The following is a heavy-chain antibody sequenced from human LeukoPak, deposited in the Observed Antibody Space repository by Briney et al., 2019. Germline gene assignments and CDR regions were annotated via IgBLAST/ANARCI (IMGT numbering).Heavy chain of an antibody. Sequence: SEALSLTCTVSGRSISSYYWRWIRQPPGKGREWVGYIYYSGSTNYNPSLKSRVTIPVDTSKTQFSLKLSSVSAADTAVYYCAKYSRVLPAARGFDYWGQGTLVTVSS. CDR2: IYYSGST. CDR3: AKYSRVLPAARGFDY. V-gene: IGHV4-59*01. J-gene: IGHJ4*02. D-gene: IGHD2-15*01. CDR1: GRSISSYY.